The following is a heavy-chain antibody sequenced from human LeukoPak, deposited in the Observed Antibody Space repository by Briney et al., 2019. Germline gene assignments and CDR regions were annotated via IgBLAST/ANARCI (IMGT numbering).Heavy chain of an antibody. CDR3: ASGYCSSTSCLYYFDY. J-gene: IGHJ4*02. V-gene: IGHV1-46*01. CDR2: INPSGGST. D-gene: IGHD2-2*01. CDR1: GYTFTSYY. Sequence: ASVKVSCKASGYTFTSYYMHWVRKAPGQGLDWMGIINPSGGSTSYAQKFQGRVTMTRDTSTSTVYMELSSLRSEDTAVYYCASGYCSSTSCLYYFDYWGQGTLVTVSS.